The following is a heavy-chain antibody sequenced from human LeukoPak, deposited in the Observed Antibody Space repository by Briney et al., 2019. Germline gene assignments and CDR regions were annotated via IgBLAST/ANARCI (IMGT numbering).Heavy chain of an antibody. J-gene: IGHJ5*02. D-gene: IGHD4-11*01. CDR2: IYTSGST. V-gene: IGHV4-4*07. Sequence: SETLSLTCTVSGGFISSYYWSWLRQPAGKGLEWIGRIYTSGSTNYNPSLKSRVNISVDTSKNQVSLKLRSVTAADTAVYYCARSHYSNYGDWLDPWGQGTLVTVSS. CDR1: GGFISSYY. CDR3: ARSHYSNYGDWLDP.